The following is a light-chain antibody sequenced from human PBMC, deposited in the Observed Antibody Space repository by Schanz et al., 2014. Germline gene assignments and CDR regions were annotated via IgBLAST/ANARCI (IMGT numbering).Light chain of an antibody. CDR3: CSYAGSSWV. Sequence: QSALTQPASVSGSPGQSITISCTGTSSDVGGYNYVSWYQQHPGKAPKLMIYDVSHRPSGVSNRFSGSKSGNTASLTISGLQAEDEADYYCCSYAGSSWVFGGGTKLTVL. V-gene: IGLV2-14*01. J-gene: IGLJ3*02. CDR1: SSDVGGYNY. CDR2: DVS.